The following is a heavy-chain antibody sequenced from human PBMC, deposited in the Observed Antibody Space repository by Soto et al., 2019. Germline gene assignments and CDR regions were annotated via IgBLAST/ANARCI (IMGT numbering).Heavy chain of an antibody. D-gene: IGHD6-19*01. CDR3: AGWYGFGYLDY. CDR1: GWSFSGYY. CDR2: INHSGST. J-gene: IGHJ4*02. Sequence: SDTLSLTCAFYGWSFSGYYWSWIRQPPGKGLEWIGEINHSGSTNYNPSLKSRVTISVDTSKNQFSLKLSSVTAADTAVYYCAGWYGFGYLDYWDQGTLVTVS. V-gene: IGHV4-34*01.